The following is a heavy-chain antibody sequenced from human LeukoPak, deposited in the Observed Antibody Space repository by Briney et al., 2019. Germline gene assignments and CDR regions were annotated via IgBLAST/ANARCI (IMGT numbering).Heavy chain of an antibody. Sequence: SVKVSCKASGGTFSSYAISWVRQAPGQGLEWMGGIIPIFGTANYAQKFQGRVTITTDESTSTAYMELSSLRSEDTAVYYCAEHCSGSYYNVWFDPWGQGTLVTVSS. CDR1: GGTFSSYA. V-gene: IGHV1-69*05. J-gene: IGHJ5*02. CDR3: AEHCSGSYYNVWFDP. D-gene: IGHD3-10*02. CDR2: IIPIFGTA.